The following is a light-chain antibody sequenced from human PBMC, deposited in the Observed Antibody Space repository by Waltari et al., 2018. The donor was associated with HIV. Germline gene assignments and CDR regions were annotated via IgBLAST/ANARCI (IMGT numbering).Light chain of an antibody. V-gene: IGLV2-8*01. CDR3: SSYAGNNNLV. Sequence: QSALTQPPSASGSPGQSVTISCAGTSSDIGDYNYVSWYQQHPGKAPKLIIYEVTKRPSGVPYRFSGSKSGNMASLTVSGLQAEDEADYYCSSYAGNNNLVFGTGTRVTVL. J-gene: IGLJ1*01. CDR2: EVT. CDR1: SSDIGDYNY.